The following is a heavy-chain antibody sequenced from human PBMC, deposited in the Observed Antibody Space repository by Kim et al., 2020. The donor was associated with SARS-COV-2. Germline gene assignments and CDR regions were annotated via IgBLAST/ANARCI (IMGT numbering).Heavy chain of an antibody. Sequence: SETLSLTCAVYGGSFSGFQWTWIRQTPGKGLEWIGEINHSGSTNYNPSLKSRVSMSVDTSKNQFSLRLTSVTAADTAVYYCARGAPGHLGHGTLVTGPS. V-gene: IGHV4-34*01. CDR2: INHSGST. CDR1: GGSFSGFQ. CDR3: ARGAPGH. J-gene: IGHJ1*01.